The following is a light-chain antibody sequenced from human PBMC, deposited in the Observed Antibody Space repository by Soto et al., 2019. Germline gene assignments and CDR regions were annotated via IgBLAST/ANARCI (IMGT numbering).Light chain of an antibody. CDR2: AAS. J-gene: IGKJ4*01. V-gene: IGKV1-27*01. Sequence: DIPMTQSPSSLSASVGDRVSITCRASQGISNYLAWYQQKPGKVPKLLIYAASTLHSGVPSRFSGSGSGTDFTLTISSLQPEDVATYYCQKYNSAFRTFGGGTKVEIK. CDR3: QKYNSAFRT. CDR1: QGISNY.